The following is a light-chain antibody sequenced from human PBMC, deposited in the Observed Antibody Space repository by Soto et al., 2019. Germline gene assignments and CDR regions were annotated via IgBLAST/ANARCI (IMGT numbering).Light chain of an antibody. Sequence: SYELTQPPSVSVAPGQTARITCGGDNIGSKSVHWYQQKPGQAPVLVVYDDRDRPSGIPERFSGSNSGNTATLTISRVEAGDEADYFCQLWVSSSHNFYAFGTGTKLTVL. CDR2: DDR. CDR3: QLWVSSSHNFYA. V-gene: IGLV3-21*02. CDR1: NIGSKS. J-gene: IGLJ1*01.